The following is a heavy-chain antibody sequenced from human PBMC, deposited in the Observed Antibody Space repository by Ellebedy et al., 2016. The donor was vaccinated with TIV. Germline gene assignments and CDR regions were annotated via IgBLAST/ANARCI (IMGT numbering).Heavy chain of an antibody. Sequence: PGGSLRLSCAASGFTFSSFAMHWVRQAPGKGLEWLSVISGCGGSTYHADSVKGRFTITRDNSKNTLYLQMNRLRGEDTAVYYCAKGTSAGFNYDRVGSEYWGQGTLVTVSS. V-gene: IGHV3-23*01. D-gene: IGHD3-22*01. J-gene: IGHJ4*02. CDR2: ISGCGGST. CDR1: GFTFSSFA. CDR3: AKGTSAGFNYDRVGSEY.